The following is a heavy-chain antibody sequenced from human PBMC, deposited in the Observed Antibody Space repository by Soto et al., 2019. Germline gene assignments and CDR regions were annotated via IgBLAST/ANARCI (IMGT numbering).Heavy chain of an antibody. J-gene: IGHJ6*02. D-gene: IGHD6-19*01. Sequence: PGGSLRLSCAASGFTFSSYAMHWVRQAPGKGLEWVAVISYGGSNKYYADSVKGRFTISRDNSKNTLYLQMNSLRAEDTAVYYCARAEQWLVLTYYYGMDVWGQGTTVTVSS. CDR1: GFTFSSYA. V-gene: IGHV3-30-3*01. CDR3: ARAEQWLVLTYYYGMDV. CDR2: ISYGGSNK.